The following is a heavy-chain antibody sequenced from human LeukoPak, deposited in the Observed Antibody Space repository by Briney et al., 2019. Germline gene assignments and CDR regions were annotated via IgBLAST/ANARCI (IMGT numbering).Heavy chain of an antibody. CDR1: GFTFSSYG. CDR3: AKGRDYYDSSGYFY. CDR2: IWYDVSNK. J-gene: IGHJ4*02. V-gene: IGHV3-33*06. D-gene: IGHD3-22*01. Sequence: GGSLRLSCAASGFTFSSYGMHWVRQAPGKGLEWVAVIWYDVSNKYYADSVKGRFTISRDNSKNTLYLQMNSLRAEDTAVYYCAKGRDYYDSSGYFYWGQGTLVTVSS.